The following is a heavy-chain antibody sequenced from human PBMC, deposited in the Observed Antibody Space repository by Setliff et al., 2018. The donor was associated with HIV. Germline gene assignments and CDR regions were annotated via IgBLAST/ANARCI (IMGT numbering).Heavy chain of an antibody. J-gene: IGHJ4*02. V-gene: IGHV4-39*07. CDR3: VRASLPGNHVFFDY. CDR1: GDSVSSTDCL. Sequence: SETLSLTCSVSGDSVSSTDCLWGWVRQPPGMGLQWIVTLYNSEITNYNPSFKNRVTMSVDKSRNHFSLILNSVTAADAAIYYCVRASLPGNHVFFDYWGQGRLVT. CDR2: LYNSEIT.